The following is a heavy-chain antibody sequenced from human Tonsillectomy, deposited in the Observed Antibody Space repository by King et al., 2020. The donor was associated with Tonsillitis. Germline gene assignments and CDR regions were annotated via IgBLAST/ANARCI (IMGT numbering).Heavy chain of an antibody. CDR2: ISSSGSTI. CDR3: ARGDSDYVWGSYRSRGWFAP. J-gene: IGHJ5*02. V-gene: IGHV3-48*03. CDR1: GFTFSSYE. D-gene: IGHD3-16*02. Sequence: QLVQSGGGLVQPGGSLRLSCAASGFTFSSYEMNWVRQAPGKGLEWVSYISSSGSTIYYADSVKGRFTISRDNAKNSLYLQMNSLRAEDTAVYYCARGDSDYVWGSYRSRGWFAPWGQGTLVTVSS.